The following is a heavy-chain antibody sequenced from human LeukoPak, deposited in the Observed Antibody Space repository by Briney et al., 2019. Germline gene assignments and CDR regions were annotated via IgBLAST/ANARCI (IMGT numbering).Heavy chain of an antibody. J-gene: IGHJ6*03. CDR3: AKGSVVVPAGMRVYYFYYMDV. Sequence: GGSLRLSCAASGFTLWSHWMSWVRQAPGKGLEWVANIKQDGSEKYYVDSVKGRFTISRDNAKNSLYLQMNSLRAEDTAVYYCAKGSVVVPAGMRVYYFYYMDVWGKGTTVTVSS. V-gene: IGHV3-7*03. D-gene: IGHD2-2*01. CDR1: GFTLWSHW. CDR2: IKQDGSEK.